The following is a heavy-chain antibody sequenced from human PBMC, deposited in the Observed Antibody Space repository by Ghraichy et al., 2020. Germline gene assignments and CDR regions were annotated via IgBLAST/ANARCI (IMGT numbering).Heavy chain of an antibody. CDR3: AGRAVAGTFWFDP. V-gene: IGHV3-21*01. CDR1: GFTFSSYS. Sequence: GGSLRLSCAASGFTFSSYSMNWVRQAPGKGLEWVSSISSSSSYIYYADSVKGRFTISRDNAKNSLYLQMNSLRAEDTAVYYCAGRAVAGTFWFDPWGQGTLVTVSS. D-gene: IGHD6-19*01. CDR2: ISSSSSYI. J-gene: IGHJ5*02.